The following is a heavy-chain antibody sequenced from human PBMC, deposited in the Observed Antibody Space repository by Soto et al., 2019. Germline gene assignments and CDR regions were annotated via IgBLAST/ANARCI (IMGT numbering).Heavy chain of an antibody. D-gene: IGHD2-8*01. V-gene: IGHV3-30-3*01. CDR2: ISYDGSNK. CDR1: GFTFSSYA. Sequence: GGSMRLSRAASGFTFSSYAMPWVRQAPGKGMEGVAVISYDGSNKYNADSVKGRFTISRDNSQNTLYLQMNSQRAEDTPVYYCARTNWLFFTNAVCQISGTDVRGQGPTSTGSS. CDR3: ARTNWLFFTNAVCQISGTDV. J-gene: IGHJ6*02.